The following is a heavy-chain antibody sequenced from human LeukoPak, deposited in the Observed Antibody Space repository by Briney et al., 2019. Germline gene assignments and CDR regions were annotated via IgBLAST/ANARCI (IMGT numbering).Heavy chain of an antibody. CDR2: ISYDGSNK. D-gene: IGHD1-1*01. CDR3: GRELDSSVDY. CDR1: GFTFSSYG. J-gene: IGHJ4*02. Sequence: GGSLRLSCAASGFTFSSYGMHWVRQAPGKGLEWVAVISYDGSNKYYADSVKGRFTISRENAKNSLFLQMSSLRADDTAVYYCGRELDSSVDYWGQGTLVTVSS. V-gene: IGHV3-30*03.